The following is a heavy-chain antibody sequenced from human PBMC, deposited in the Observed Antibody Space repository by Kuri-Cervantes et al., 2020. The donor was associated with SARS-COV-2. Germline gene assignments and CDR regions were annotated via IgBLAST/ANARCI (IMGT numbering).Heavy chain of an antibody. J-gene: IGHJ4*02. V-gene: IGHV7-4-1*02. CDR1: GGTFSSYA. Sequence: ASVKVSCKASGGTFSSYAISWVRQAPGQGLEWLGWVDTNTFIATYAQGFTGRFVFSLDTSVSTAYLQISSLKAEDTAVYYCGRGYCSNGVCLDSWGQGTLVTGSS. D-gene: IGHD2-8*01. CDR2: VDTNTFIA. CDR3: GRGYCSNGVCLDS.